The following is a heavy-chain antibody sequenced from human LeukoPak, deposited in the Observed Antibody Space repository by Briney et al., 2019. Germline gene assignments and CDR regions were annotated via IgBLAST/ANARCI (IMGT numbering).Heavy chain of an antibody. J-gene: IGHJ4*02. CDR3: ARRGIISGWYWAYYFDY. Sequence: GGSLRLSCAASGFTFSDYWMTWVRQAPGKGLEWVANIEQDGGETYYVDSVKGRFTISRDNAKNSLSLQMNSLRAEDTAVYYCARRGIISGWYWAYYFDYWGQGTLVTVSS. CDR1: GFTFSDYW. CDR2: IEQDGGET. D-gene: IGHD6-19*01. V-gene: IGHV3-7*01.